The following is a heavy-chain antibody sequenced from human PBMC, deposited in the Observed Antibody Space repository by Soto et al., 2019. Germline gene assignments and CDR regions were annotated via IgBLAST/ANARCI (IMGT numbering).Heavy chain of an antibody. V-gene: IGHV1-18*01. CDR3: ARVEIVVVPAAIGRDYGMDV. Sequence: ASVNVSCKASGYTFTSYGISWVRRAPGEGLEWMGWISAYNGNTNYAQKLQGRVTMTTDTSTSTAYMELRSLRSDDTAVYYCARVEIVVVPAAIGRDYGMDVWGQGTTVTVSS. CDR1: GYTFTSYG. D-gene: IGHD2-2*03. CDR2: ISAYNGNT. J-gene: IGHJ6*02.